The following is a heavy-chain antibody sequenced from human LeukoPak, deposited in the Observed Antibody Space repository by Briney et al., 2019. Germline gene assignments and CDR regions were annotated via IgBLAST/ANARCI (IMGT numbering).Heavy chain of an antibody. Sequence: SVKDSCKASGGTFSSYAISWVRQAPGQGLEWMGGIIPIFGTANYAQKFQGRVTITTDESTSTAYMELSSLRSEDTAVYYCARQVIVGATPNYFDYWGQGTLVTVSS. J-gene: IGHJ4*02. D-gene: IGHD1-26*01. CDR2: IIPIFGTA. CDR3: ARQVIVGATPNYFDY. V-gene: IGHV1-69*05. CDR1: GGTFSSYA.